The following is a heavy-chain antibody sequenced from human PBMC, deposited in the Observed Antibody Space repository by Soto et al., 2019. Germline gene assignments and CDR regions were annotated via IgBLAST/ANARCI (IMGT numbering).Heavy chain of an antibody. CDR3: GRDNMIQLWPPSSVDS. J-gene: IGHJ4*02. CDR1: GFTFSAYG. Sequence: GGSLRLSCAASGFTFSAYGMHWVRQAPGKGLEWVAVISYDGSNKYYADSVKSRLTISRDNSKNTLYLQMNSLSGEDTASYYCGRDNMIQLWPPSSVDSWGQGALVTVSS. D-gene: IGHD5-18*01. CDR2: ISYDGSNK. V-gene: IGHV3-30*03.